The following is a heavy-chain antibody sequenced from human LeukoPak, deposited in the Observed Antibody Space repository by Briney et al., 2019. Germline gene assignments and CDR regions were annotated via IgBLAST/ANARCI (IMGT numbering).Heavy chain of an antibody. CDR1: GYTFTGYY. J-gene: IGHJ6*02. CDR2: INPNSGGT. D-gene: IGHD2-2*01. Sequence: ASVKVSCKASGYTFTGYYTHWVRQAPGQGLEWMGWINPNSGGTNYAQKFQGRVTMTRDTSISTAYMELSRLRSDDTAVYYCAREEGQYQLLFGPFDYYYYGMDVWGQGTTVIVSS. V-gene: IGHV1-2*02. CDR3: AREEGQYQLLFGPFDYYYYGMDV.